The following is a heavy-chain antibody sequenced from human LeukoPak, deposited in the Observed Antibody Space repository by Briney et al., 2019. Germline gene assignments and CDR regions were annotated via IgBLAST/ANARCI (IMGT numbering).Heavy chain of an antibody. V-gene: IGHV3-21*01. CDR3: ARGAVAAAGTDY. CDR2: ISSSSSYI. D-gene: IGHD6-13*01. J-gene: IGHJ4*02. Sequence: GGSLRLSCAASGFTFSSYSMNWVRQAPGKGLEWVSSISSSSSYIYYADSVKGRFTISRDNAKNSLYLQMNSLRAEDTAVYYCARGAVAAAGTDYWGQGTVVTVSS. CDR1: GFTFSSYS.